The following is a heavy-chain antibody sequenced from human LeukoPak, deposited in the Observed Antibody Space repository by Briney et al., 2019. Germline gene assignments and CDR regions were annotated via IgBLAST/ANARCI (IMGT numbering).Heavy chain of an antibody. CDR2: IYYSGST. V-gene: IGHV4-61*03. CDR3: ARDRPGSYWYFDL. Sequence: IXXXPXXXLXWXXYIYYSGSTNYNPSLKSRVTISIDTSKNYFSLKLNSVIAADTAVYYCARDRPGSYWYFDLWGRGTLVTVSS. J-gene: IGHJ2*01. D-gene: IGHD3-10*01.